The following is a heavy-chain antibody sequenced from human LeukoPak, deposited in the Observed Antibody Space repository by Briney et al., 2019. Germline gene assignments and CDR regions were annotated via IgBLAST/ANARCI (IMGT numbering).Heavy chain of an antibody. CDR3: SRSLDY. CDR1: GFPFSDYW. J-gene: IGHJ4*02. Sequence: PGGSLRLSCAASGFPFSDYWMDWVRQAPGKGMEWVANINQDGNIQYYADSVKGRFTISRNNAKNSLSLQMYSLRAEDTAIYFWSRSLDYLGQGALVTVSS. V-gene: IGHV3-7*01. CDR2: INQDGNIQ.